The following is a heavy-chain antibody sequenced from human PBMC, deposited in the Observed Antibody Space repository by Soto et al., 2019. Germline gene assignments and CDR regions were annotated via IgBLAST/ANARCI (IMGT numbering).Heavy chain of an antibody. CDR1: GGTFSSYA. CDR2: IIPIFGTA. Sequence: ASVKVSCKASGGTFSSYAISWVRQAPGQGLEWMGGIIPIFGTANYAQKFQGRVTITADESTSTAYMELSSLRSEDTAVYYCARSNYYDSLYFQHWGQGTLVTVSS. V-gene: IGHV1-69*13. D-gene: IGHD3-22*01. J-gene: IGHJ1*01. CDR3: ARSNYYDSLYFQH.